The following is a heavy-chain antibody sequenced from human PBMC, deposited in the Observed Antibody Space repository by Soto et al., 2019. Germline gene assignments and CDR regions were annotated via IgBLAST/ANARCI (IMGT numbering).Heavy chain of an antibody. D-gene: IGHD6-19*01. CDR3: ASVVSGWTFDY. Sequence: QVQLVQSGAEVKKPGASVKGSCKASGYTFTSYYMHWVRQAPGQGLEWMGIINPNDGSASYAQKFQGRLTMTRDASTSTVYMELSSLRCEDTAVYYCASVVSGWTFDYWGQGTVVTVSS. CDR2: INPNDGSA. CDR1: GYTFTSYY. J-gene: IGHJ4*02. V-gene: IGHV1-46*03.